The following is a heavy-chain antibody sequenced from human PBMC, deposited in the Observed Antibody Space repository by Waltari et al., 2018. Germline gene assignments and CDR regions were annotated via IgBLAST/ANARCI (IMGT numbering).Heavy chain of an antibody. V-gene: IGHV3-53*01. D-gene: IGHD6-13*01. Sequence: EVQLVESGGGLIQPGGSLRLSCAASGFTVSSNYMRWVRPAPGKGLEWVSVIYSGGSTYYADSVKGRFTISRDNSKNTLYLQMNSLRAEDTAVYYCAREFRGTAAAGYFDYWGQGTLVTVSS. J-gene: IGHJ4*02. CDR2: IYSGGST. CDR3: AREFRGTAAAGYFDY. CDR1: GFTVSSNY.